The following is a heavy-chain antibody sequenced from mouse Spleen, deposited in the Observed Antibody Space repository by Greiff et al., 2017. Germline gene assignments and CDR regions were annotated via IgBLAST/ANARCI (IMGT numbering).Heavy chain of an antibody. CDR2: ISSGGSYT. J-gene: IGHJ2*01. Sequence: EVKVEESGGGLVKPGGSLKLSCAASGFTFSSYAMSWVRQTPEKRLEWVATISSGGSYTYYPDSVKGRFTISRDNAKNTLYLQMSSLRSEDTAMYYCARRDYRYTFDYWGQGTTLTVSS. D-gene: IGHD2-14*01. CDR3: ARRDYRYTFDY. CDR1: GFTFSSYA. V-gene: IGHV5-9-1*01.